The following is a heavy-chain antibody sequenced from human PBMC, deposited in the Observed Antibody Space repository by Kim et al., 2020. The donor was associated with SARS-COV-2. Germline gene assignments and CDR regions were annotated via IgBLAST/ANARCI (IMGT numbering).Heavy chain of an antibody. V-gene: IGHV3-23*01. CDR1: GFTCRSYA. D-gene: IGHD3-16*01. Sequence: GGSLRLSCAASGFTCRSYAMSGVRQAPGQGLEGVAGISGSGGSTYSADSVKGRFTISRDNSKNTLYLQMNSLRAEDTAVYYCAKDQTNEYICGSYYWVQG. CDR3: AKDQTNEYICGSYY. CDR2: ISGSGGST. J-gene: IGHJ4*02.